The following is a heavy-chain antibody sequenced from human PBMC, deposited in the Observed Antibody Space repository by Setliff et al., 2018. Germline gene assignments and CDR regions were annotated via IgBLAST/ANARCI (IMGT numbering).Heavy chain of an antibody. CDR1: GDSLSGDNYF. V-gene: IGHV4-30-4*01. D-gene: IGHD5-18*01. Sequence: LSLTCTVSGDSLSGDNYFWSWIRHLPGKGLQWLGHIYYTGKTYYNPSLKSRLEMSVDTSKREFALRLSSVTAADTAVYYCAKDVGDGYGVDAYASGGFDIWGQGTLVTVSS. CDR2: IYYTGKT. CDR3: AKDVGDGYGVDAYASGGFDI. J-gene: IGHJ3*02.